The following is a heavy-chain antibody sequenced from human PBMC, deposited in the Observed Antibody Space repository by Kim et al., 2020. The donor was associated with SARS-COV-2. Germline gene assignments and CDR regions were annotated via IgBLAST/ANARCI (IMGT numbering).Heavy chain of an antibody. D-gene: IGHD4-4*01. CDR3: ARDFRLRQTSKPPTRDY. CDR2: INPNSGGT. J-gene: IGHJ4*02. Sequence: ASVKVSCKASGYTFTGYYMHWVRQAPGQGLEWMGRINPNSGGTNYAQKFQGRVTMTRDTSISTAYMELSRLRSDDTAVYYCARDFRLRQTSKPPTRDYWGQGTLVTVSS. V-gene: IGHV1-2*06. CDR1: GYTFTGYY.